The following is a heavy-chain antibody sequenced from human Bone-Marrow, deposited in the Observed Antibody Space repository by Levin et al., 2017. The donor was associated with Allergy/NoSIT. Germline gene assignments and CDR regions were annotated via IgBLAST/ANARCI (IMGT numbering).Heavy chain of an antibody. D-gene: IGHD3-16*01. Sequence: ASVKVSCKASGYTFDDHAINWVRQAPGQGLEWMGWTNSISGNSMYAQDFRGRFVFSLDTSVNTAYLQISDLRAEDTGLYYCVREANDYLNDAFDVWGQGTLVTVSS. CDR2: TNSISGNS. V-gene: IGHV7-4-1*02. CDR3: VREANDYLNDAFDV. CDR1: GYTFDDHA. J-gene: IGHJ3*01.